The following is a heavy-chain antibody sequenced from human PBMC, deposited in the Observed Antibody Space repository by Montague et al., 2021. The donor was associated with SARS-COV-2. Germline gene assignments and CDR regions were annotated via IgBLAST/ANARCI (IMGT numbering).Heavy chain of an antibody. J-gene: IGHJ4*02. Sequence: SETLSLTCTVSGGSIRRYSWGWIRQPAAKGLDWIGRIFASGGTIXSPSLRSRVSMSVDASKNQFSLILTSVTAADTAVYFCARDGGFSGWGGYSLWGQGTLVTVSS. CDR2: IFASGGT. CDR3: ARDGGFSGWGGYSL. D-gene: IGHD1-26*01. CDR1: GGSIRRYS. V-gene: IGHV4-4*07.